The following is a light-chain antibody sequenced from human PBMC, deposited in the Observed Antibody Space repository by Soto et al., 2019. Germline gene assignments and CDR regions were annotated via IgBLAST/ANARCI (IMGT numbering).Light chain of an antibody. CDR3: QQYGSSGT. J-gene: IGKJ5*01. V-gene: IGKV3-20*01. CDR1: QSIGSSY. CDR2: GAS. Sequence: VLTQSPGTLSLSPGERATLSCMASQSIGSSYLAWYQQKPGQAPRLLIYGASSRATGIPDRFSGGGSGTDFSLTISRLDPEDFAVYYCQQYGSSGTFGQGTRREIK.